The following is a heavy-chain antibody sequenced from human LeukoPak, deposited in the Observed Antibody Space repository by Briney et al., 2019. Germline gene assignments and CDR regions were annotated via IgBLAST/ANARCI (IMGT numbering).Heavy chain of an antibody. CDR2: IQSDGSDT. CDR1: GFSFSSHG. J-gene: IGHJ2*01. V-gene: IGHV3-30*02. Sequence: SGGSLRLSCATSGFSFSSHGMHWVRQAPGKGLEWLAFIQSDGSDTDYSDPVQGRFTIFRDNSRNTLYLQMDSLRHEDTAAYYCVKGLVPGKNWYFDLWGRGARVTVSS. CDR3: VKGLVPGKNWYFDL. D-gene: IGHD3-10*01.